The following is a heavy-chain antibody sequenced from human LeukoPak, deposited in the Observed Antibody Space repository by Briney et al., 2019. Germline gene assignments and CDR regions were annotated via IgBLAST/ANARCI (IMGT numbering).Heavy chain of an antibody. Sequence: PSETLSLTCTVSGGSINNYYWSWIRQPPGKGLEWIAYVYESGDRGYNPSLKSRVTISVDTSKNQLSLKLNSVTAANTAVYYCARHPLRGGFDHWGLGTLVAVSS. CDR2: VYESGDR. J-gene: IGHJ4*02. D-gene: IGHD5-12*01. CDR3: ARHPLRGGFDH. CDR1: GGSINNYY. V-gene: IGHV4-59*08.